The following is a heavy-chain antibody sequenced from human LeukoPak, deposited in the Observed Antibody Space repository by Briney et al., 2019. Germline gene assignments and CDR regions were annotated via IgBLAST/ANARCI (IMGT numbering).Heavy chain of an antibody. CDR3: ARESPDFDY. Sequence: GGSLRLSCAASGFTFSSYAMSWVCQAPGKGLEWVSVISGSGDSTYYADSVKGRFTTSRDNSKNTLYLQMNSLRVEDTAVYYCARESPDFDYWGQGTLVTVSS. J-gene: IGHJ4*02. CDR2: ISGSGDST. V-gene: IGHV3-23*01. CDR1: GFTFSSYA.